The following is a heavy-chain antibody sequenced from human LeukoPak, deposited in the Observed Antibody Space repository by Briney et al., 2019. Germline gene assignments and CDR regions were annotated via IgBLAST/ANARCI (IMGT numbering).Heavy chain of an antibody. CDR2: ISGSGGTT. V-gene: IGHV3-23*01. CDR1: GFTLSSYA. Sequence: AGGSLRLSCAASGFTLSSYAMTWVRQAPGQGLEWVSAISGSGGTTYYADSVRGRFTISRDNSKNTLDLQMNSLRAEDTALYYCAKGLINDWSALEYWGQGTLVTVSS. D-gene: IGHD3-9*01. J-gene: IGHJ4*02. CDR3: AKGLINDWSALEY.